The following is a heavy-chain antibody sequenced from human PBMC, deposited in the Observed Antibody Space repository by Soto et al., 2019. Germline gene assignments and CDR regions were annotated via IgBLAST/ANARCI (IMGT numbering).Heavy chain of an antibody. Sequence: GASVKVSCKASGYTFTSYDINWVRQATGQGLEWMGWMNPNSGNTGYAQKFQGRVTMTRNTSISTAYMELSSLRSEDTAVYYCARAFYGSGSYYSWVLDYWGQGTLVPVSS. CDR3: ARAFYGSGSYYSWVLDY. CDR1: GYTFTSYD. J-gene: IGHJ4*02. D-gene: IGHD3-10*01. V-gene: IGHV1-8*01. CDR2: MNPNSGNT.